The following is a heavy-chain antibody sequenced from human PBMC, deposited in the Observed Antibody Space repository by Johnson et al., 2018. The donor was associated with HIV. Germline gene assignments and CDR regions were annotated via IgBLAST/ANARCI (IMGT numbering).Heavy chain of an antibody. J-gene: IGHJ3*01. CDR1: GFTFDDYG. Sequence: VQLVESGGGVVRPGGSLRLSCAASGFTFDDYGMSWVRQAPGKGLEWVSGINWNGGRTGCGDSVKGRSTISRDNSKNTLFLQMNTTALTEDICYVNGFDFWGQGTMVTVSS. D-gene: IGHD3-9*01. CDR3: GFDF. V-gene: IGHV3-20*01. CDR2: INWNGGRT.